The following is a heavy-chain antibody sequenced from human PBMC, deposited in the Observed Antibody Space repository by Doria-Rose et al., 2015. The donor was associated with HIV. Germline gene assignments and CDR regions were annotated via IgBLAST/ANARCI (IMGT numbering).Heavy chain of an antibody. CDR3: ARAKLGAIRFWGY. J-gene: IGHJ4*02. V-gene: IGHV4-34*01. Sequence: QVQLQQWGAGLLKSSETLSLTCAVYGGSFNPYYWSWIRQSPGGGLEWIGGIRPWGVANYNPSLQSRVTISVDSSRNQFSLKVTSMTAADTAMYYCARAKLGAIRFWGYWGQGTLVNVSS. CDR1: GGSFNPYY. D-gene: IGHD1-26*01. CDR2: IRPWGVA.